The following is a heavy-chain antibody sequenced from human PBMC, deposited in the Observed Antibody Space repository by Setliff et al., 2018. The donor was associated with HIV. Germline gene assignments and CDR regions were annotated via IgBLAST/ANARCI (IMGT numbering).Heavy chain of an antibody. J-gene: IGHJ4*02. CDR1: GGTFNNDA. V-gene: IGHV1-69*10. Sequence: SVKVSCKASGGTFNNDAISWVRQAPGQGLEWMGGIVPVLGITNYSPKFQGRVTITTDESTTTAYMGLSSLRSEDTAVYYCARDRLGHIDRPYFDYWGQGTLVTVSS. CDR2: IVPVLGIT. CDR3: ARDRLGHIDRPYFDY. D-gene: IGHD2-21*01.